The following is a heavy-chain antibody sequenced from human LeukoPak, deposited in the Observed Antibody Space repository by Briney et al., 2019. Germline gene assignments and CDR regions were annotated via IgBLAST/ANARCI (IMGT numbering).Heavy chain of an antibody. V-gene: IGHV3-7*01. D-gene: IGHD4-17*01. CDR1: GFTFSSHW. J-gene: IGHJ6*03. CDR3: AKDSATVTPHYYYYYYMDV. Sequence: GGSLRLSCAASGFTFSSHWMNWVRQAPGKGLEWVANIKEDGSEKDYVDSVKGRFTISRDNAKNSLYLQMNSLRAEDTAVYYCAKDSATVTPHYYYYYYMDVWGKGTTVTVSS. CDR2: IKEDGSEK.